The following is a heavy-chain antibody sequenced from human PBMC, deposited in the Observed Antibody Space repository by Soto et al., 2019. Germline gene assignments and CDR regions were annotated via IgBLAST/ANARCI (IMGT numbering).Heavy chain of an antibody. Sequence: ASVKVSCKASGYTFTSYDINWVRQATGQGLEWMGWMNPNSGNTGYAQKFQGRVTMTRNTSISTAYMELSSLRSEDTAVYYCARGLKVWGSYRYSSLGYWGQGTLVTVSS. D-gene: IGHD3-16*02. J-gene: IGHJ4*02. CDR3: ARGLKVWGSYRYSSLGY. V-gene: IGHV1-8*01. CDR1: GYTFTSYD. CDR2: MNPNSGNT.